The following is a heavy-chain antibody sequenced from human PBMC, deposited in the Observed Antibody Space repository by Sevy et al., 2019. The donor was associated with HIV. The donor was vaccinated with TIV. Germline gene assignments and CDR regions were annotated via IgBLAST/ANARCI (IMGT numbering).Heavy chain of an antibody. CDR2: IRYDGSNK. Sequence: GGSLRLSCAASGFTFSSYGMHWVRQAPGKGLEWVAFIRYDGSNKYYADSVKGRFNISRDNSKNTLYLQMNSVRAEDTAVYYCAKDARSGYRGDYFDYWGQGTLVTVSS. D-gene: IGHD5-12*01. V-gene: IGHV3-30*02. CDR3: AKDARSGYRGDYFDY. J-gene: IGHJ4*02. CDR1: GFTFSSYG.